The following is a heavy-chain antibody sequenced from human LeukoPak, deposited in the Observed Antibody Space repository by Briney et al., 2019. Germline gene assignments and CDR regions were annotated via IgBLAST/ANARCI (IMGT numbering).Heavy chain of an antibody. J-gene: IGHJ3*02. CDR1: GFTFSSYD. V-gene: IGHV3-13*01. CDR2: IGTAGDT. Sequence: GGSLRLSCAASGFTFSSYDMHWVRQATGKGLEWVSAIGTAGDTYYPGSVKGRFTISRDNAKNSLYLQMSSLRAGDTAVYYCAKAQMDDYGGNPDVFDIWGQGTMVTVSS. CDR3: AKAQMDDYGGNPDVFDI. D-gene: IGHD4-17*01.